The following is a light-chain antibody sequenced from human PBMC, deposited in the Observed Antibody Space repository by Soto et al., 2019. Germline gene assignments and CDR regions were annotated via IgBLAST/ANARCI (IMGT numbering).Light chain of an antibody. CDR3: SSYTSSSTRV. V-gene: IGLV2-14*01. J-gene: IGLJ1*01. CDR2: EVN. Sequence: QSALTQPASVSGSPGQSITISCTGTSSDIGGYNYVSWYQQHPGKAPKVMIYEVNNRPSGISNRFSGSKSGNTASLTISGLQAEDEADYYCSSYTSSSTRVFGTGTKLTVL. CDR1: SSDIGGYNY.